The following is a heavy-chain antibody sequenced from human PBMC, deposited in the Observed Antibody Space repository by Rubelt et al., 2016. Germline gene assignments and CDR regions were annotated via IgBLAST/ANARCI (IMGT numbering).Heavy chain of an antibody. CDR3: ARGGDCSSTSCYSWFDP. V-gene: IGHV4-38-2*02. D-gene: IGHD2-2*02. CDR2: IYHSGST. Sequence: QVQLQESGPGLVKPSETLSLTCTVSGYSISSGYYWGWIRQPPGKGLEWIGSIYHSGSTYYNPSLKRRVTISVDTSKNQFSLKRGSGAAADTAVYYCARGGDCSSTSCYSWFDPWGQGTLVTVSS. J-gene: IGHJ5*02. CDR1: GYSISSGYY.